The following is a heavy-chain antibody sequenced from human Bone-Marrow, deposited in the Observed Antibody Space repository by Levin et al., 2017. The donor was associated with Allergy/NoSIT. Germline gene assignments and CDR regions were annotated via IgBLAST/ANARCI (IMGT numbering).Heavy chain of an antibody. Sequence: TLSLTCTFSGFSLSTSGMCVSWIRQPPGKALEWLALIDWDDDKYYSTSLKTRLTISKDTSKNQVVLTMTNMDPVDTATYYCARIYDILTGYFTMDVWGKGTTVTVSS. J-gene: IGHJ6*03. CDR2: IDWDDDK. CDR1: GFSLSTSGMC. CDR3: ARIYDILTGYFTMDV. V-gene: IGHV2-70*01. D-gene: IGHD3-9*01.